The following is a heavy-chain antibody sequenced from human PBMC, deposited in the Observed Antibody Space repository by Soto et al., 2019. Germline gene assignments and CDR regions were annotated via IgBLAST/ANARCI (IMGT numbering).Heavy chain of an antibody. CDR1: GFTFNNYA. J-gene: IGHJ4*02. V-gene: IGHV3-23*01. D-gene: IGHD3-10*01. CDR3: AKGRGGSGSLTPRVDF. Sequence: GGSLRLSCAASGFTFNNYAMTWVRQAPGKGLEWVSAISGGGDTTSYTDSVKGRFTVSRDGSKNTLYLQMSSLRAEDTALYYCAKGRGGSGSLTPRVDFWGQGTLVTVSS. CDR2: ISGGGDTT.